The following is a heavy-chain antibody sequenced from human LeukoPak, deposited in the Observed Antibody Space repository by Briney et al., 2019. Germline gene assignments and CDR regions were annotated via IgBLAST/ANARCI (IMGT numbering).Heavy chain of an antibody. Sequence: SETLSLTCTVSGGSIGSRGHYWGWIRQPPGKGLEWIGSIYYSGSTYYNPSLKSRVTTSVDTSKNQFSLKLSSVTVADTAVYYCARDLSHNITMIVVALAAFDIWGQGTMVTVSS. J-gene: IGHJ3*02. D-gene: IGHD3-22*01. CDR2: IYYSGST. V-gene: IGHV4-39*07. CDR3: ARDLSHNITMIVVALAAFDI. CDR1: GGSIGSRGHY.